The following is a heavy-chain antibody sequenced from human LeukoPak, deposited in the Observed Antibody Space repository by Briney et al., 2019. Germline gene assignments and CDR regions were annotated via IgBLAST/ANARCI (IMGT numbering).Heavy chain of an antibody. V-gene: IGHV3-23*01. CDR3: AKGISYDSSGHFDY. CDR2: ISGSGGST. CDR1: GFTFSSYS. J-gene: IGHJ4*02. D-gene: IGHD3-22*01. Sequence: GGSLRLSCAASGFTFSSYSMNWVRQAPGKGLEWVSAISGSGGSTYYADSVKGRFTISRDNSKNTLYLQMNSLRAEDTAVYYCAKGISYDSSGHFDYWGKEPLVTVS.